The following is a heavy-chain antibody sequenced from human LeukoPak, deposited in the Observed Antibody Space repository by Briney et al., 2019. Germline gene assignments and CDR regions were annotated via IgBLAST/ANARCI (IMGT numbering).Heavy chain of an antibody. V-gene: IGHV4-59*01. CDR1: GRSISSYY. CDR2: IFHSGIT. CDR3: ARGSQTYCSTTSCHSWFDP. J-gene: IGHJ5*02. Sequence: SETLSLTCTVSGRSISSYYWNWIRQPPGKGLEWIGYIFHSGITNYKPSLKRRVTISLDTSKNQFSLKLSSVTAADTAVYYCARGSQTYCSTTSCHSWFDPWGQGTLVTVSS. D-gene: IGHD2-2*01.